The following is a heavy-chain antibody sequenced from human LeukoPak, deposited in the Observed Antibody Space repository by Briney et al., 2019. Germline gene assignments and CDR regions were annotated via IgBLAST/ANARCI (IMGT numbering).Heavy chain of an antibody. CDR2: ISSDGSST. Sequence: ETLSLTCTVSGGSFTDYYWGWIRQPPGKGLEWVSRISSDGSSTSYADSVKGRFTISRDNAKNTLYLQMNSLRAEDTAVYYCARSSSGYLYWGQGTLVTVSS. D-gene: IGHD3-22*01. CDR1: GGSFTDYY. CDR3: ARSSSGYLY. V-gene: IGHV3-74*01. J-gene: IGHJ4*02.